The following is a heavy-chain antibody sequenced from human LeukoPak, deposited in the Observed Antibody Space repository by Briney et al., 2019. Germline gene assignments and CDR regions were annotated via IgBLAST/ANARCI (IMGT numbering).Heavy chain of an antibody. D-gene: IGHD6-13*01. CDR3: ARDWEQQLNANWFDP. Sequence: PSETLSLTCTVSGGSISSYYWSWIRQPAGKGLEWIGRIYTSGSTNYNPSLKSRVTMSVDTSKNQFSLKLSSVTAADTAVYYCARDWEQQLNANWFDPRGQGTLVTVSS. CDR2: IYTSGST. CDR1: GGSISSYY. V-gene: IGHV4-4*07. J-gene: IGHJ5*02.